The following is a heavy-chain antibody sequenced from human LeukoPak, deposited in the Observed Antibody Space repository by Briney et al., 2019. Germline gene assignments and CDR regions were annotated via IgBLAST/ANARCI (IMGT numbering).Heavy chain of an antibody. CDR3: ARGRGKNSYGMDV. CDR2: IYYSGST. Sequence: TSETLSLTCTVSGGSISTFYWNWIRQPSGKGLEWIGYIYYSGSTNYNPSLKSGVTISVDTSKNQFSLKLSSVTAADTAVYYCARGRGKNSYGMDVWGQGTTVTVSS. V-gene: IGHV4-59*12. J-gene: IGHJ6*02. CDR1: GGSISTFY. D-gene: IGHD3-16*01.